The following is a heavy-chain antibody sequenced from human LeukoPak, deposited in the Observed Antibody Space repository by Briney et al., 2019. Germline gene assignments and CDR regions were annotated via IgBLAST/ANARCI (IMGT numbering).Heavy chain of an antibody. CDR1: GFTFSGSA. V-gene: IGHV3-73*01. CDR2: IRSKANSYAT. J-gene: IGHJ4*02. D-gene: IGHD1-26*01. CDR3: AKVGQPWSIGDYFDY. Sequence: GGSLRLSCAASGFTFSGSAMHWVRQASGKGLEWVGRIRSKANSYATAYAASVKGRFTISRDDSKNTAYLQMNSLRAGDTAVYYCAKVGQPWSIGDYFDYWGQGTLVTVSS.